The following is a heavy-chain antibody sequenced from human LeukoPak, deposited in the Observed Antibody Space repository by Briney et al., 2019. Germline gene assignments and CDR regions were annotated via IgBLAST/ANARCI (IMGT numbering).Heavy chain of an antibody. V-gene: IGHV4-59*08. J-gene: IGHJ4*02. Sequence: PSETLSLTCTVSGGSISSYYWSWIRQPPGKGLEWIGYIYYSGSTNYNPSLKSRVTISVDTSKNQFSLKLSSVTAADTAVYYCARHVGSSWDATFDYWGQGTLVTASS. CDR2: IYYSGST. D-gene: IGHD6-13*01. CDR3: ARHVGSSWDATFDY. CDR1: GGSISSYY.